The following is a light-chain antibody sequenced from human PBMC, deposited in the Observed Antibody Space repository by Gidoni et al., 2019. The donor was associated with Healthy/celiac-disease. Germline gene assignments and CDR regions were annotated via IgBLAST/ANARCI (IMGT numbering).Light chain of an antibody. CDR3: QQYDNLPLT. Sequence: DIQMTQSPSSLSASVGDRVTITCQATQDISNYLNWYHKKPGKAPKLLIYDASNLETGVPSRFSGSGSGTDFTFTISSLQPEDIATYYCQQYDNLPLTFGPGTKVDIK. CDR1: QDISNY. CDR2: DAS. J-gene: IGKJ3*01. V-gene: IGKV1-33*01.